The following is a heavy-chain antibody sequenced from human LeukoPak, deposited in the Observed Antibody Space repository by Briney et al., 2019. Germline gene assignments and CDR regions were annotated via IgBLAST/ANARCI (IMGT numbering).Heavy chain of an antibody. CDR1: GFTFNTYT. CDR2: IPASSTAI. Sequence: GGSLRLSCAASGFTFNTYTMTWVRQAPGKGLEWVSSIPASSTAIYSADSVKGRFTISRDNAKNFLYLQMNSLRAEDTAVYYCARTYYDILTGYNPYFDYWGQGILVTVSS. D-gene: IGHD3-9*01. J-gene: IGHJ4*02. V-gene: IGHV3-21*01. CDR3: ARTYYDILTGYNPYFDY.